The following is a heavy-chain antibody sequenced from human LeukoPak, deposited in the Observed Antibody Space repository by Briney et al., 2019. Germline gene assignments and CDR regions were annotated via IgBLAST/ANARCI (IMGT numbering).Heavy chain of an antibody. CDR2: ISAYNGNT. CDR1: GYTFTSYG. V-gene: IGHV1-18*01. CDR3: ARAVPEPLEWLSGPASAYNWFDP. J-gene: IGHJ5*02. Sequence: ASVKVSCKASGYTFTSYGISWVRQAPGQGLEWMGWISAYNGNTNYAQKLQGRVTMTTDTSTSTAYMELRSLRSDDTAVYYCARAVPEPLEWLSGPASAYNWFDPWGQGTLVTVS. D-gene: IGHD3-3*01.